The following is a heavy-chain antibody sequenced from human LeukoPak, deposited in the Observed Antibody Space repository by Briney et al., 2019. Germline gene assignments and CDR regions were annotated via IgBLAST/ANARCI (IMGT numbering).Heavy chain of an antibody. J-gene: IGHJ4*02. V-gene: IGHV4-34*01. D-gene: IGHD5-18*01. CDR1: GGSFSGYY. CDR3: AIVDTAMVPTLWRSGRVDH. CDR2: INHSGST. Sequence: SETLSLTCAVYGGSFSGYYWSWIRQPPGKGLEWIGEINHSGSTNYNPSLKSRVTISVDTSKNQFSLKLSSVTAADTAVYYCAIVDTAMVPTLWRSGRVDHWGQGTLVTVSS.